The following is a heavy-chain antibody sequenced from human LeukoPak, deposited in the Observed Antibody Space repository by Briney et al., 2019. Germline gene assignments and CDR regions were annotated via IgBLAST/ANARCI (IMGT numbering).Heavy chain of an antibody. CDR3: AREVDTAMVIL. V-gene: IGHV4-39*07. Sequence: PSETLSLTCTVSSGSISSSPYYWGWIRQSPGKGLEWVGSISYSGTTYYNPSLKSRVTISVDTSKNQFSLKLSSVTAADTAVYYCAREVDTAMVILWGQGTLVTVSS. CDR1: SGSISSSPYY. CDR2: ISYSGTT. J-gene: IGHJ4*02. D-gene: IGHD5-18*01.